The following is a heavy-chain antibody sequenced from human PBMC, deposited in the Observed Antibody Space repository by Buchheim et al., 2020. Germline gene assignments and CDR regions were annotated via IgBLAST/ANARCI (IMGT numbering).Heavy chain of an antibody. J-gene: IGHJ6*02. D-gene: IGHD2-2*01. CDR3: AREGGYCSSTSCYYYYYGMDV. CDR2: INSDGSST. CDR1: GFTFSSYW. V-gene: IGHV3-74*01. Sequence: EVQLVEYGGGLVQPGGSLRLSCAASGFTFSSYWMHWVRQAPGKGLVWVSRINSDGSSTSYADSVKGRFTISRDTAKNTLYLQMNSLRAEDTAVYYCAREGGYCSSTSCYYYYYGMDVWGQGTT.